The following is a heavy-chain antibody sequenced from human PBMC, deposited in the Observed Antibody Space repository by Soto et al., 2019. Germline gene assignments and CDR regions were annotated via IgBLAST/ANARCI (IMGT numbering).Heavy chain of an antibody. D-gene: IGHD4-17*01. CDR1: GFTFSSYS. CDR2: ISSSSSTI. CDR3: ARERMTTVTTACDY. V-gene: IGHV3-48*01. Sequence: EVQLVESGGGLVQPGGSLRLSCAASGFTFSSYSMNWVRQAPGKGLEWVSYISSSSSTIYYADSVKGRFTISRDNAKNSLYLQMNGLMAEDTAVYYCARERMTTVTTACDYWGQGTLVTVSA. J-gene: IGHJ4*02.